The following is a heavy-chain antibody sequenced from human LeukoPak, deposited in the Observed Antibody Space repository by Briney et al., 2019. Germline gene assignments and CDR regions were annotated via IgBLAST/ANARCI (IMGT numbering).Heavy chain of an antibody. J-gene: IGHJ4*02. CDR3: VGATSWYYFDY. CDR2: IYYSGST. D-gene: IGHD2-2*01. V-gene: IGHV4-59*03. CDR1: GGSSSTYY. Sequence: SETLSLTCTVSGGSSSTYYWSWIRQPPGKGLEWIGYIYYSGSTNYNPSLKSRVTISADTSKTQFSLKLSAVTAADTAVYYCVGATSWYYFDYWGQGTLVTVSA.